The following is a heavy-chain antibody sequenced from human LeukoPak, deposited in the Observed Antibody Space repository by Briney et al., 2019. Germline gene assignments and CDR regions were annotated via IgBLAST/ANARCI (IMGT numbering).Heavy chain of an antibody. V-gene: IGHV1-8*01. CDR2: MNPNSGNT. Sequence: ASVKVSCKASGYIFTSYDINWVRQATGQGLEWMGWMNPNSGNTGYAQKFQGRVTMTRNTSINTAYMELSSLRSEDTAVYYCARVHDSTGDNFDYWGQGTLVTVSS. CDR3: ARVHDSTGDNFDY. CDR1: GYIFTSYD. J-gene: IGHJ4*02. D-gene: IGHD3-22*01.